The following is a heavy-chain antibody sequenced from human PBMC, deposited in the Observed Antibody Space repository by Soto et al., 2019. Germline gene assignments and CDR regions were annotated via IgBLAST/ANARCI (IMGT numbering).Heavy chain of an antibody. CDR1: VFTFRSYA. D-gene: IGHD3-22*01. V-gene: IGHV3-64D*06. CDR2: ISSNGGST. Sequence: GRSLRLSCSASVFTFRSYAMHWFRQALGKGLEYVSAISSNGGSTYYADSVKGRFTISRDNSKNTLYLQMSSLRAEDTAVYYCVKDTYYYDSSEGPIDPWGQGTLVTVSS. CDR3: VKDTYYYDSSEGPIDP. J-gene: IGHJ5*02.